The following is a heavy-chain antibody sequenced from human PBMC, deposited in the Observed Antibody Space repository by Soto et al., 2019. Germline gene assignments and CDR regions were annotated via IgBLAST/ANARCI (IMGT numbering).Heavy chain of an antibody. CDR2: IIPIFGTA. CDR3: ARGDSSGYYSWFDP. J-gene: IGHJ5*02. V-gene: IGHV1-69*13. CDR1: GGTFSSYA. Sequence: ASVKVSCKASGGTFSSYAISWVRRAPGQGLEWMGGIIPIFGTANYAQKFQGRVTITADESTSTAYMELSSLRSEDTAVYYCARGDSSGYYSWFDPWGQGTLVTVSS. D-gene: IGHD3-22*01.